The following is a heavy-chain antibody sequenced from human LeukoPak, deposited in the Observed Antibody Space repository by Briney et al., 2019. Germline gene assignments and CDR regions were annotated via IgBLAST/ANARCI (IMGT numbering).Heavy chain of an antibody. D-gene: IGHD3-22*01. CDR1: GGSISSYY. CDR3: ARDRYYYDSSGYYRLDY. J-gene: IGHJ4*02. Sequence: SETLSLTCTVPGGSISSYYWSWIRQPPGKELHWIGYIYYSGSTNYNPSLTSRVTMSVDTSKNQFSLKLSSVTAADTAVYYCARDRYYYDSSGYYRLDYWGQGTLVTVSS. V-gene: IGHV4-59*12. CDR2: IYYSGST.